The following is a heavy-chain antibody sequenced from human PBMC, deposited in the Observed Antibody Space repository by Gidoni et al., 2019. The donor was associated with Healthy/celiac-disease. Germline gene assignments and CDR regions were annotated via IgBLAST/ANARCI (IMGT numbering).Heavy chain of an antibody. CDR3: ARDQGYGDYAYAFDI. Sequence: QVQLQESGPGLVKPSQPLSLTCTVSGGSISSGGYYWSWIRQHPGKGLEWIGYIYYSGSTYYNPSLKSRVTISVDTSKNQFSRKLSSVTASDTAVYYCARDQGYGDYAYAFDIWGQGTMVTVSS. D-gene: IGHD4-17*01. V-gene: IGHV4-31*03. J-gene: IGHJ3*02. CDR1: GGSISSGGYY. CDR2: IYYSGST.